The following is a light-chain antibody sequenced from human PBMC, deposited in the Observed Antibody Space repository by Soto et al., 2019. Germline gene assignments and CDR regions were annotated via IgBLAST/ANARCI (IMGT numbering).Light chain of an antibody. CDR3: SSFTSSSTWV. V-gene: IGLV2-14*01. Sequence: QSALTQPASXXXXXXXXXXISCTGTSSDVGGYNSVSWYQHHPGEAPNLMIYEVTNRPSGVSNRFSGSKSGNTASLTISGLQAEDEADYYCSSFTSSSTWVFGGGTQLTVL. CDR1: SSDVGGYNS. J-gene: IGLJ3*02. CDR2: EVT.